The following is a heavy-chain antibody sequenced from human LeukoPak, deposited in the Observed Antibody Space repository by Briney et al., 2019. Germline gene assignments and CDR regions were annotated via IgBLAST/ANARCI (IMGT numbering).Heavy chain of an antibody. CDR1: GGTFSSYA. CDR3: ARKVATISVGGAFDI. Sequence: GASVKVSCTASGGTFSSYAISWVRQAPGQGLEWMGRIIPILGIANYAQKFQGRVTITADKSTSTAYMELSSLRSEDTAVYYCARKVATISVGGAFDIWGQGTMVTVSS. D-gene: IGHD5-12*01. J-gene: IGHJ3*02. CDR2: IIPILGIA. V-gene: IGHV1-69*04.